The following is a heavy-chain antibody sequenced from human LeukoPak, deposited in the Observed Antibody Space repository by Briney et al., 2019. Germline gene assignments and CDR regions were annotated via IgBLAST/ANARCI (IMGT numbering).Heavy chain of an antibody. J-gene: IGHJ5*02. CDR2: VGRTMAI. CDR1: GFSFGWYS. CDR3: ARDALAGEKPEYFFDL. D-gene: IGHD2/OR15-2a*01. Sequence: GGSLRLSCATSGFSFGWYSMNWVRQAPGKALEWVAHVGRTMAIRYADSVQNRFIISRDNARNLVYLEMSGLSAEDTAVYYCARDALAGEKPEYFFDLWGQGILVTVS. V-gene: IGHV3-48*04.